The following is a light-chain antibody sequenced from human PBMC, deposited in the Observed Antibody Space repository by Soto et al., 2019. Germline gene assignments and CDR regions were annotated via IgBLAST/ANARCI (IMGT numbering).Light chain of an antibody. Sequence: DLQMTQSPSTLSASVGDRVTITCRASQSIGNWLAWYQQKPGKAPKFLIYDASSLEAGVPSRFSGRGSGTEFTLTISSLQPNDFATYYCQQYDSYSPTFGQGTKVEIK. CDR1: QSIGNW. CDR3: QQYDSYSPT. CDR2: DAS. V-gene: IGKV1-5*01. J-gene: IGKJ1*01.